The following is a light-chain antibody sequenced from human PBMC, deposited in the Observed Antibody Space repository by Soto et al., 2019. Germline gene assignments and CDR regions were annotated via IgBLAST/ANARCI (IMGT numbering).Light chain of an antibody. CDR1: SSNIGSYY. Sequence: QSVLTQPPSVSVAPGQKVTISCSGSSSNIGSYYVSWYQQLPGTAPKLLIYDNDKRPSGIPDRFSGSKSGTSATLDITGLQTGDEADYYCGTWDSSLSAVFGGGTQLTVL. CDR3: GTWDSSLSAV. V-gene: IGLV1-51*01. J-gene: IGLJ7*01. CDR2: DND.